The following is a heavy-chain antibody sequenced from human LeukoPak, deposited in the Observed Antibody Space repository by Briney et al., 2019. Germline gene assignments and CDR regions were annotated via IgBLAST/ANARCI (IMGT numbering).Heavy chain of an antibody. CDR1: GVSITNYY. D-gene: IGHD6-25*01. CDR2: IFYSGST. V-gene: IGHV4-59*01. CDR3: APRARLADFYSSDNYYYHMDV. Sequence: SETLSLTCSVSGVSITNYYWSWIRQPPGKGLEWIGYIFYSGSTYYNPSLNSRSTISVDTSKNHLSLKLNSVTAADTSVYYCAPRARLADFYSSDNYYYHMDVWGKGTTV. J-gene: IGHJ6*03.